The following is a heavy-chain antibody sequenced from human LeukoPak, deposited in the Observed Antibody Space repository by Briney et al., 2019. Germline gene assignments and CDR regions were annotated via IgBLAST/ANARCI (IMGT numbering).Heavy chain of an antibody. Sequence: PGRSLRLSCTASGFTFGDYAMSWVRQAPGKGLEWVGFIRSKAYGGTTEYAASVKGRFTISRDDSKSIAYLQMNSLKTEDTAVYYCTRDLLRYTVVVPAYFDYWGQGTLVTVSS. D-gene: IGHD2-2*01. CDR3: TRDLLRYTVVVPAYFDY. CDR2: IRSKAYGGTT. V-gene: IGHV3-49*04. CDR1: GFTFGDYA. J-gene: IGHJ4*02.